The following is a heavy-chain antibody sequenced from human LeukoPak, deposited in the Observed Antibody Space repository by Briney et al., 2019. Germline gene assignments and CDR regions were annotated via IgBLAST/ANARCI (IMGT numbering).Heavy chain of an antibody. V-gene: IGHV1-24*01. CDR2: FDPEDGEP. CDR3: AKSHGDYGLLDY. Sequence: GASVKVSCKVSGYSLTDLSLHWGRQAPVKGLEWMGGFDPEDGEPIYAQKCQGRLSMTEDTSKDTGYMELRTLRSEDTALYYCAKSHGDYGLLDYWGQGTLVTVSS. CDR1: GYSLTDLS. D-gene: IGHD4-17*01. J-gene: IGHJ4*02.